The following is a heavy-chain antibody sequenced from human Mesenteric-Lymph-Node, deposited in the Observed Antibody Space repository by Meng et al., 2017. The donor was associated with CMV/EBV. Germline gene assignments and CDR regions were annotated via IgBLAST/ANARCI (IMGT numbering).Heavy chain of an antibody. D-gene: IGHD1-26*01. J-gene: IGHJ4*02. CDR2: IDHSGST. CDR3: ARPGIVGAPNPYYFDY. Sequence: SETLSLTCAVYGGSFSGYYWSWIRQPPGKGLEWIGEIDHSGSTNYNPSLKSRVTISVDTSKNQFSLKLSSVTAADTAVYYCARPGIVGAPNPYYFDYWGQGNMVTVSS. V-gene: IGHV4-34*01. CDR1: GGSFSGYY.